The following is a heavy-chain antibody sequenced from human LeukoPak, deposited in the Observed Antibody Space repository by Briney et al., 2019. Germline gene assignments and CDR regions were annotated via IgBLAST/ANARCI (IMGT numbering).Heavy chain of an antibody. D-gene: IGHD5-18*01. Sequence: GASVKVSCKASGYIFTRYDIHWVRQAPGQGLEWMGGIIPIFGTANYAQKFQGRVTITADESTSTAYMELSSLRSEDTAVYYCARVESVDTAMATSYYFDYWGQGTLVTVSS. CDR2: IIPIFGTA. V-gene: IGHV1-69*13. J-gene: IGHJ4*02. CDR3: ARVESVDTAMATSYYFDY. CDR1: GYIFTRYD.